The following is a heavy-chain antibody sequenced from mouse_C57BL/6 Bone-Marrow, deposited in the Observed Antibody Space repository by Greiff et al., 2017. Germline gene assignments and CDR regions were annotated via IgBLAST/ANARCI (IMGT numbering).Heavy chain of an antibody. CDR3: ARCGYYPWFAD. J-gene: IGHJ3*01. CDR2: IHPNSGST. CDR1: GYTFTSYW. D-gene: IGHD2-3*01. Sequence: VQLQQPGAELVKPGASVKLSCKASGYTFTSYWMHWVKQRPGQGLEWIGMIHPNSGSTNYNEKFKSKATLTVDKSSSTAYMQLSSLTSEDSAVYYCARCGYYPWFADWGQGTLVTVSA. V-gene: IGHV1-64*01.